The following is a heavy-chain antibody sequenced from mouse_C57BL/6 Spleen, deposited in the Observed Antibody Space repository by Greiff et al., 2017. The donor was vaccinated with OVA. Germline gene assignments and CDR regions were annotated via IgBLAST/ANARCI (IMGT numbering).Heavy chain of an antibody. CDR1: GFTFSSYA. J-gene: IGHJ4*01. CDR3: TRGYSNYDGDYAMDY. Sequence: EVKLVESGEGLVKPGGSLKLSCAASGFTFSSYAMSWVRQTPEKRLEWVAYISSGGDYIYYADTVKGRFTISRDNARNTLYLQMSSLKSEDTAMYYCTRGYSNYDGDYAMDYWGQGTSVTVSS. V-gene: IGHV5S21*01. D-gene: IGHD2-5*01. CDR2: ISSGGDYI.